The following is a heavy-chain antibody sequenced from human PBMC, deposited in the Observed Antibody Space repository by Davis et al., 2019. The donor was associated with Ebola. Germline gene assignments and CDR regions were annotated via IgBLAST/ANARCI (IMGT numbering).Heavy chain of an antibody. CDR3: AREGMDV. Sequence: SETLSLTCSVSGASISSYYWSWIRQPPGKGLEWIGYIYHSGSTKYNPSLKSRVTISLDTSKNQFSLKLTSVTAADTAVYYCAREGMDVWGKGTTVTVSS. CDR1: GASISSYY. V-gene: IGHV4-59*01. CDR2: IYHSGST. J-gene: IGHJ6*04.